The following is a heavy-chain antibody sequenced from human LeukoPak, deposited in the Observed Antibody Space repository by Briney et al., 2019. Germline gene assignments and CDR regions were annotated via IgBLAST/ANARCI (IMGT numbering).Heavy chain of an antibody. CDR2: ISSNGDST. D-gene: IGHD2-2*01. Sequence: GGSLRLSCAASGFTFSSYAMHWVRQAPGKGLEYVSAISSNGDSTYYANSVKGRFTISRDNSKNTLYLQMGSLRAEDMAVYYCARGGCSSCLGGINFDYWGQGTLVIVSS. CDR3: ARGGCSSCLGGINFDY. V-gene: IGHV3-64*01. CDR1: GFTFSSYA. J-gene: IGHJ4*02.